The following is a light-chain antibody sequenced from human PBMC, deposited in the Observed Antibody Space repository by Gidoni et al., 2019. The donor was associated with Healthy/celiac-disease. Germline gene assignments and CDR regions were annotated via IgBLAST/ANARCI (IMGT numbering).Light chain of an antibody. CDR2: DAS. CDR3: QQRSNWLT. J-gene: IGKJ4*01. Sequence: ILITSSPATLSLSPGERATLSCRASRSVSSYLAWYQQKPGQAPRLLIYDASNRATGIPARFSGSGSGTDFTLTISSLEPEDFAVYYCQQRSNWLTFGGGTKVEIK. V-gene: IGKV3-11*01. CDR1: RSVSSY.